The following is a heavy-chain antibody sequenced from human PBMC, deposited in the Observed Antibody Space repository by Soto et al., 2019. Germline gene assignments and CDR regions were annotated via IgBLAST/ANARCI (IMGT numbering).Heavy chain of an antibody. V-gene: IGHV4-34*01. J-gene: IGHJ3*02. Sequence: PSETLSLTCAVYGGSFSGYYWSWIRQPPGKGLEWIGEINHSGSTNYNPSLKSRVTISVDTSKNQFSLKLSSVTAADTAVYYCARDSDYYDSSGYAFDIWGQGTMVTVSS. CDR3: ARDSDYYDSSGYAFDI. D-gene: IGHD3-22*01. CDR2: INHSGST. CDR1: GGSFSGYY.